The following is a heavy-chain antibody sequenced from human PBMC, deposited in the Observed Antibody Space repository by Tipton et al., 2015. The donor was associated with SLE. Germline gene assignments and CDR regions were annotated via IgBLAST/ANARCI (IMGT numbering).Heavy chain of an antibody. Sequence: SLRLSCAASGFTFSSYAMSWVRQAPGKGLEWASTITSTGGNTYYADSVKGRFTISRDNSKNTLYLQMSSLRAEDTAIYYCAKVDHGGYPGFIDYWGQGTLVTVSS. CDR2: ITSTGGNT. CDR3: AKVDHGGYPGFIDY. V-gene: IGHV3-23*01. D-gene: IGHD3-22*01. CDR1: GFTFSSYA. J-gene: IGHJ4*02.